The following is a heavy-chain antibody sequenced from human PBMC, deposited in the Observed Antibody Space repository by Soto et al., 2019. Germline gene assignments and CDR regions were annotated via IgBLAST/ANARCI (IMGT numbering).Heavy chain of an antibody. CDR1: GGSISSYY. J-gene: IGHJ4*02. D-gene: IGHD6-19*01. Sequence: PSETLSLTCTVSGGSISSYYWVWIRQPPGKGLEWIGSIYYSGSTYYNPSLKSRVTISVDTSKNQFSLKLSSVTAADTAVYYCARHEAPSGWYFEYWGQGTLVTVSS. CDR3: ARHEAPSGWYFEY. CDR2: IYYSGST. V-gene: IGHV4-39*01.